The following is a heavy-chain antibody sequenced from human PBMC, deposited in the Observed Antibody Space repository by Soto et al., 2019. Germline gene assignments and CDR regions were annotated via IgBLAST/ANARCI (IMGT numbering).Heavy chain of an antibody. J-gene: IGHJ4*02. Sequence: QVQLVESGGGLVKPGGSLRLSCAASGFTFSDYYMSWIRQAPGKGLEWVSYISSGSSYTNYADSVKGRFTISRDNAKNSLYLQMNSLRAEDTAVYYCATGQYYYDSSGYYYSWGQGTLVTVSS. CDR2: ISSGSSYT. CDR3: ATGQYYYDSSGYYYS. D-gene: IGHD3-22*01. CDR1: GFTFSDYY. V-gene: IGHV3-11*05.